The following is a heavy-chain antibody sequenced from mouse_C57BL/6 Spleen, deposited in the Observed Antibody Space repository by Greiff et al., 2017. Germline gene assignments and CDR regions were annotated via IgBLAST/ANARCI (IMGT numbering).Heavy chain of an antibody. V-gene: IGHV2-2*01. CDR1: GFSLTSYG. CDR3: ARNSPPITTVVASGYFDV. D-gene: IGHD1-1*01. J-gene: IGHJ1*03. CDR2: IWSGGST. Sequence: VKLVESGPGLVQPSQSLSITCTVSGFSLTSYGVHWVRQSPGKGLEWLGVIWSGGSTDYNAAFISRLSISKDNSKSQVFFKMNSLQADDTAIYYCARNSPPITTVVASGYFDVWGTGTTVTVSS.